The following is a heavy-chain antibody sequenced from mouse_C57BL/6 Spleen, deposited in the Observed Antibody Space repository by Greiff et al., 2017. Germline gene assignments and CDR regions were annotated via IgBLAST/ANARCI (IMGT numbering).Heavy chain of an antibody. V-gene: IGHV3-6*01. D-gene: IGHD2-4*01. Sequence: VQLQQSGPGLVKPSQSLSLTCSFTGYSIPSGYYWNWFRHFPGNKLEWLGYLSYDGSNKHNPSLKNRISITRDTTKNQFFLKLDSVTTEDTATDYCARGRYDYDVDWYFDVWGTGTTVTVSS. CDR2: LSYDGSN. J-gene: IGHJ1*03. CDR1: GYSIPSGYY. CDR3: ARGRYDYDVDWYFDV.